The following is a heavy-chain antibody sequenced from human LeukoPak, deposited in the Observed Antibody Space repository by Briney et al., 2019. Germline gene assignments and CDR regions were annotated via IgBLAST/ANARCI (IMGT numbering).Heavy chain of an antibody. CDR2: INHSGST. V-gene: IGHV4-34*01. J-gene: IGHJ5*02. CDR1: GGSITSYY. Sequence: SETLSLTCTVSGGSITSYYWSWIRQPPGKGLEWIGEINHSGSTNYNPSLKSRVTISVDTSKNQFSLKLSSVTAADTAVYYCARVSHLDLFDPWGQGTLVTVSS. CDR3: ARVSHLDLFDP.